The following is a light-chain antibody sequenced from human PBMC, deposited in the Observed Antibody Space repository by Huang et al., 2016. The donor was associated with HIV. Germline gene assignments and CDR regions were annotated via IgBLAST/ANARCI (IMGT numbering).Light chain of an antibody. J-gene: IGKJ2*01. V-gene: IGKV3-20*01. CDR2: GAS. Sequence: EIVLTQSPGTLSLSPGERATLSCRASQRVGSSSLAWYQQKPGQAPRLLIYGASSRATGIPDRFSGSGSGTDFTLTISRLEPEDFVVYYCQQYGASHTFGQGTKVEI. CDR1: QRVGSSS. CDR3: QQYGASHT.